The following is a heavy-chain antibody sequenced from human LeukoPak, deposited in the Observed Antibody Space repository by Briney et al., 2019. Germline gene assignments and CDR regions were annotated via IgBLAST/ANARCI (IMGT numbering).Heavy chain of an antibody. CDR2: INSDGSST. V-gene: IGHV3-74*01. D-gene: IGHD3-3*01. CDR1: GFPFSSKL. J-gene: IGHJ4*02. CDR3: ANYGSGYFYY. Sequence: GSLRLSCAAPGFPFSSKLMHWVRQAPGKGLVWVSRINSDGSSTNYADSVRGRFTISRDNAKNTLYLQMNSLRAEDTAVYYCANYGSGYFYYWGQGTLVTVSS.